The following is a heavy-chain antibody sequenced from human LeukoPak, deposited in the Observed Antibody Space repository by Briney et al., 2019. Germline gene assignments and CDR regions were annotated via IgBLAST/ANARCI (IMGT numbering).Heavy chain of an antibody. CDR3: AKDGKLLWFGYYFDY. V-gene: IGHV3-21*04. D-gene: IGHD3-10*01. Sequence: PGGSLRLSCAASGFTSSSYDMNWVRQAPGKGLEWVSSISSSSSNIYYADSVKGRFTISRDNSKNTLYLQMNSLRAEDTAVYYCAKDGKLLWFGYYFDYWGQGTLVTVSS. CDR1: GFTSSSYD. J-gene: IGHJ4*02. CDR2: ISSSSSNI.